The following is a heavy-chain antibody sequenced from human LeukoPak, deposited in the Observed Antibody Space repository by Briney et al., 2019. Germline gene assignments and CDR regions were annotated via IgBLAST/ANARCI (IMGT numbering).Heavy chain of an antibody. V-gene: IGHV4-39*07. CDR3: ASGSWGYYYGMDV. CDR1: SGSIGSPLHY. D-gene: IGHD1-26*01. CDR2: IFYTGST. J-gene: IGHJ6*02. Sequence: SETLSLTCSVSSGSIGSPLHYWGWIRQPPGKGLEWIGSIFYTGSTYYNPSLKSRVTISVDTSKNQFSLKLSSVTAADTAVYYCASGSWGYYYGMDVWGQGTTVTVSS.